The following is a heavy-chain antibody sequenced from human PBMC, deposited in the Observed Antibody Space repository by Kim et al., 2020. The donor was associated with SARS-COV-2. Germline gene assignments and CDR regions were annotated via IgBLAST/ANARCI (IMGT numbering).Heavy chain of an antibody. D-gene: IGHD6-19*01. Sequence: STYYADSVKGRFTISRDNSKNTLYLQMNSLRAEDTAVYYCAKGSSGNVGYWGQGTLVTVSS. J-gene: IGHJ4*02. CDR2: ST. CDR3: AKGSSGNVGY. V-gene: IGHV3-23*01.